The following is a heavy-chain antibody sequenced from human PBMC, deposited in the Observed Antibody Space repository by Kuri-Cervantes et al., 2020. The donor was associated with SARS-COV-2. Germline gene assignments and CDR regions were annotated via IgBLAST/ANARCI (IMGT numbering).Heavy chain of an antibody. Sequence: GGSLRLSCAASGFTFSSYWMSWVRQAPGKGLEWVANIKQDGSDKYYADSVKGRFTISRDNSKNTLYLQMNSLGAEDTAVYYCARDDSSGYYSFDYWGQGTLVTVSS. J-gene: IGHJ4*02. CDR3: ARDDSSGYYSFDY. CDR1: GFTFSSYW. CDR2: IKQDGSDK. D-gene: IGHD3-22*01. V-gene: IGHV3-7*01.